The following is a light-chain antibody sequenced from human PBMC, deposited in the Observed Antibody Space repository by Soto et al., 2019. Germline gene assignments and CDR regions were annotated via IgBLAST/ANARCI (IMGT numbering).Light chain of an antibody. CDR1: QPVSITY. Sequence: PGDSATLSCRASQPVSITYLTWYQQKPGQAPRLLIFGASKRATGIPDRFSGSGSGRDFTLTISGLEPEDFAVYYCQQYGSSPLISFGQGTRLEIK. CDR3: QQYGSSPLIS. CDR2: GAS. V-gene: IGKV3-20*01. J-gene: IGKJ5*01.